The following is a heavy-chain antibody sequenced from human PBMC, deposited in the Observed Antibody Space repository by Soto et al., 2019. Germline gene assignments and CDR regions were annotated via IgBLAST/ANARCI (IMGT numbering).Heavy chain of an antibody. V-gene: IGHV3-23*01. CDR1: GFTFTNYV. CDR2: VSAAGGAT. J-gene: IGHJ6*04. CDR3: AKQTRMGLYFYFSAWDV. Sequence: EVQLLESGGDLVQPGGSLRLSCAASGFTFTNYVMSWVRQPPGKGLEWVSAVSAAGGATYYAASVKARFTISRDNSPNTLFLQMDRLRAEDTAVSFCAKQTRMGLYFYFSAWDVWGKGNTVTVPS. D-gene: IGHD1-26*01.